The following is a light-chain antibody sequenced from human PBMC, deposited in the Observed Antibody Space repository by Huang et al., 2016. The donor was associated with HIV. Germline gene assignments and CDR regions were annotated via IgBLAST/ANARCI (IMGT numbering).Light chain of an antibody. J-gene: IGKJ1*01. CDR3: QQHNTWPRT. CDR2: GAS. CDR1: QSVGSN. Sequence: EIVMTQSPAPLSVSPGERATLSCRASQSVGSNLAWYQQRRGQAPRLLIYGASTRATGIPARFSGSGSGTEFTLTVSSLQSEDFAVYYCQQHNTWPRTFGQGTRV. V-gene: IGKV3-15*01.